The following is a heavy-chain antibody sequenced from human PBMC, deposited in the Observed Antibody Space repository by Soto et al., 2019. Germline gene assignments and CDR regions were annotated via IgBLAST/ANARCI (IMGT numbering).Heavy chain of an antibody. CDR1: GFTFSTYG. J-gene: IGHJ4*02. Sequence: QVQLVESGGGAVQPGRSLRLSCAASGFTFSTYGMHWVRQAPGKGLEWVAVMWNDVTETYYADSVKGRFIISRDNSRNIVYLEMNSLRAEDTAVYYCARDWVRRYFDYWGQGALVTVAS. CDR2: MWNDVTET. CDR3: ARDWVRRYFDY. V-gene: IGHV3-33*01. D-gene: IGHD3-16*01.